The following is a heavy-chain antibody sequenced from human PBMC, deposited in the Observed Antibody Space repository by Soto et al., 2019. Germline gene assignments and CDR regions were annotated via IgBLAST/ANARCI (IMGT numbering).Heavy chain of an antibody. CDR2: IYYSGST. D-gene: IGHD6-19*01. V-gene: IGHV4-59*01. CDR1: GGSISSYY. CDR3: AREGYSSGWPSMLLAFDI. Sequence: SETLSLTCTVSGGSISSYYWSWIRQPPGKGLEWIGYIYYSGSTNYNPSLKSRVTISVDTSKNHFSLKLSSVTAADTAVYYCAREGYSSGWPSMLLAFDIWGQGTMVTVSS. J-gene: IGHJ3*02.